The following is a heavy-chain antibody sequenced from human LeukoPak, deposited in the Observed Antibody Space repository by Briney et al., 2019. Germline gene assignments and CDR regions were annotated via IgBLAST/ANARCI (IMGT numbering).Heavy chain of an antibody. CDR2: LYYSGNS. CDR3: ARITMVRGVVFDY. Sequence: SETLSLTCNVSGDSFRDTSYYWGWIRQPPGRGLEWIGSLYYSGNSYFNPSFKSRVTISVDTSKNQFSLKLSSVTAADTAVYYCARITMVRGVVFDYWGQGTLVTVSS. D-gene: IGHD3-10*01. CDR1: GDSFRDTSYY. V-gene: IGHV4-39*07. J-gene: IGHJ4*02.